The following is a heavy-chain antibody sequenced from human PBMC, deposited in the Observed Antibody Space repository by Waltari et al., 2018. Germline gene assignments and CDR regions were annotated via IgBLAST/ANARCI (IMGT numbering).Heavy chain of an antibody. J-gene: IGHJ4*02. CDR2: MNPNSGNT. V-gene: IGHV1-8*01. CDR1: GYTFTSYD. CDR3: ARASSGWIGSDY. Sequence: QVQLVQSGAEVKKPGASVKVSCKASGYTFTSYDINWVRQATGKGLEWMGWMNPNSGNTCYAQKFQGRVTISVDTAKNQFSLKLSSVTAADTAVYYCARASSGWIGSDYWGQGTLVTVSS. D-gene: IGHD6-19*01.